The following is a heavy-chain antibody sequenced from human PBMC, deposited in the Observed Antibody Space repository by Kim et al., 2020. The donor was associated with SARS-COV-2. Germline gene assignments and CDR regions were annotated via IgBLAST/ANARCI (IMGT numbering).Heavy chain of an antibody. J-gene: IGHJ6*02. V-gene: IGHV3-53*01. Sequence: GGSLRLSCAASGFTVSSNYMSWVRQAPWKGLEWVSVIYSGGSTYYADSVKGRFTISRDNSKNTLYLQMNSLRAEDTAVYYCARDRRWVSYYYGMDVWGQGTTVTVSS. CDR3: ARDRRWVSYYYGMDV. CDR2: IYSGGST. CDR1: GFTVSSNY. D-gene: IGHD6-13*01.